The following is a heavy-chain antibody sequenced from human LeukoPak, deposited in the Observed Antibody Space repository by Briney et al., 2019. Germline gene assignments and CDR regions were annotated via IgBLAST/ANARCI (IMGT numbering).Heavy chain of an antibody. CDR3: ARDPYYYDSSGIDY. Sequence: GGSLRLSCAASGFTFDDYAMHWVRQAPGKGLEWVSGISWNSGRIGYADSVKGRFTISRDNAKNSLYLQMNSLRAEGTAVYYCARDPYYYDSSGIDYWGQGTLVTVSS. CDR1: GFTFDDYA. D-gene: IGHD3-22*01. J-gene: IGHJ4*02. CDR2: ISWNSGRI. V-gene: IGHV3-9*01.